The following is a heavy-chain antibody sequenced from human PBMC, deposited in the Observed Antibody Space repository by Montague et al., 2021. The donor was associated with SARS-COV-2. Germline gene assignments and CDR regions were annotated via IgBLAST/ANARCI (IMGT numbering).Heavy chain of an antibody. CDR1: GGSISSSSYY. J-gene: IGHJ4*02. CDR2: IYYSGST. CDR3: ARHGKTRIAMIVVVIGYFDY. V-gene: IGHV4-39*01. Sequence: SETLSLTCTVSGGSISSSSYYWGWIRQPPGKGLEWNGSIYYSGSTYYNPSLKSRVTISVDTSKNQFSLKLSSVTAADTAVYYCARHGKTRIAMIVVVIGYFDYWGQGTLVTVSS. D-gene: IGHD3-22*01.